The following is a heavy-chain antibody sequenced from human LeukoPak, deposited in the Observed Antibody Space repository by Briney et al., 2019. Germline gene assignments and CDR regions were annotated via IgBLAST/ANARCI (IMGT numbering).Heavy chain of an antibody. V-gene: IGHV1-2*02. J-gene: IGHJ4*02. Sequence: ASVKVSCKASGYTFTGYYMHWVRQAPGQGLGWMGWINPNSGGTNYAQKFQGRVTMTRDTSISTAYMELSRLRSDDTAVYYCARDPASTSFGVVIIDFDYWGQGTLVTVSS. CDR2: INPNSGGT. CDR1: GYTFTGYY. D-gene: IGHD3-3*01. CDR3: ARDPASTSFGVVIIDFDY.